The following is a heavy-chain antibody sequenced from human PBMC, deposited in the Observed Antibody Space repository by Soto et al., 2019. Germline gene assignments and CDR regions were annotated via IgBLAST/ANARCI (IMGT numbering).Heavy chain of an antibody. CDR2: ISYDGSNK. J-gene: IGHJ6*02. CDR3: ARGGKQLVYYYGMDV. CDR1: GFTFSSYA. D-gene: IGHD6-6*01. Sequence: PGGSLRLSCAASGFTFSSYAMHWVRQAPGKGLEWVAVISYDGSNKYYADSVKGRFTISRDNSKNTLYLQMNSLRAEDTAVYYCARGGKQLVYYYGMDVWGQGTTVTVSS. V-gene: IGHV3-30-3*01.